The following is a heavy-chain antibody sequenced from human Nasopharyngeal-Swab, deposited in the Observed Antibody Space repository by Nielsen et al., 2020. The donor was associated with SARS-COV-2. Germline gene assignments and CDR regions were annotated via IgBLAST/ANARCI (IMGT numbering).Heavy chain of an antibody. D-gene: IGHD2/OR15-2a*01. V-gene: IGHV4-59*01. CDR1: GGSISGYY. CDR3: ARRGNSYGGNWFDS. CDR2: IFYSGST. Sequence: GSLRLSCTVPGGSISGYYWSWIRQPPGKGLEWIGHIFYSGSTTYNPSLRSRVTISVDTSKNQFSLRLSSVTAADTAAYFCARRGNSYGGNWFDSWGLGSLVVVSS. J-gene: IGHJ5*01.